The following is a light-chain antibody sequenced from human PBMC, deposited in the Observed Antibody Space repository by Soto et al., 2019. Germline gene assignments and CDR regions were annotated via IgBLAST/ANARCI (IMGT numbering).Light chain of an antibody. J-gene: IGKJ5*01. CDR2: LGS. Sequence: DIVMTQSPLSLPVTPGEPASISCRSSQSLLHSNGYNYLDWYLQKPGQSPQLLIYLGSNRASGVPDRFSCSGSGTDFTLKISRVEAEDVGVYYCMQALQPPPTFGQGTRLEIK. CDR1: QSLLHSNGYNY. V-gene: IGKV2-28*01. CDR3: MQALQPPPT.